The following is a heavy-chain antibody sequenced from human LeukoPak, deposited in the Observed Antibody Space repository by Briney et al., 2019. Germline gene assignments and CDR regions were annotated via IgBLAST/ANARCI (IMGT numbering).Heavy chain of an antibody. J-gene: IGHJ4*02. CDR2: INHSGST. D-gene: IGHD3-10*01. CDR3: ARGHTRITMIRGSKSAYYFDY. Sequence: SETLSLTCAVYGGSFSGYYWSWIRQSPGKGLEWIGEINHSGSTNYNPSLKSRVTMSVDTSKNQFSLKLNSVTAADTAVYYCARGHTRITMIRGSKSAYYFDYWGQGTLVTVSS. CDR1: GGSFSGYY. V-gene: IGHV4-34*01.